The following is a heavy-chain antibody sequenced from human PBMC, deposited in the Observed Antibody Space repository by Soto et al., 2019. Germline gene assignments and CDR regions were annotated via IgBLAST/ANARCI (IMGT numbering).Heavy chain of an antibody. CDR3: TTAHTIIRPYYFDY. CDR1: GFTFSNAW. D-gene: IGHD1-1*01. CDR2: IKSKTDGGTT. J-gene: IGHJ4*02. Sequence: GXSLRLSCAASGFTFSNAWMNWVRQAPVKGLEWVGRIKSKTDGGTTDYAAPVKGRFTISRDDSKNTLYLQMNSLKTEDTAVYYCTTAHTIIRPYYFDYWGQGTLVTVSS. V-gene: IGHV3-15*07.